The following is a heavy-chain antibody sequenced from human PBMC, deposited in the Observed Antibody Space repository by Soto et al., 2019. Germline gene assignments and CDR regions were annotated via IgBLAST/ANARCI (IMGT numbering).Heavy chain of an antibody. Sequence: SETLSLTCTVSGGSISSYYWSWIRQPPGKGLEWIGYIYYSGSTNYNPSLKSRVTISVDTSKNQFSLKLSSVTAADTAVYYCARGIAVAGTVIWFDPWGQGTLVT. J-gene: IGHJ5*02. CDR2: IYYSGST. V-gene: IGHV4-59*01. D-gene: IGHD6-19*01. CDR1: GGSISSYY. CDR3: ARGIAVAGTVIWFDP.